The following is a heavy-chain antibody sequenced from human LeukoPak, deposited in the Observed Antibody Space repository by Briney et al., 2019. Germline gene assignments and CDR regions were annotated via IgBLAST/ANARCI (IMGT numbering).Heavy chain of an antibody. J-gene: IGHJ4*02. CDR2: ISDSGGGT. Sequence: GSLRLSCAASGFTFSNFAMSWVRQAPGKGLQWVSAISDSGGGTFYAGSVKGRFTISRDNSKNTLYLQMNSLRAEDTAVYYCAKVGVGWVAFEYWGQGTLVTVSS. V-gene: IGHV3-23*01. CDR1: GFTFSNFA. CDR3: AKVGVGWVAFEY. D-gene: IGHD3-16*01.